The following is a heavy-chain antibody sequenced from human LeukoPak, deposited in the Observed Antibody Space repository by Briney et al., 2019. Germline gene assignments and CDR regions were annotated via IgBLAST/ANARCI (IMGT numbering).Heavy chain of an antibody. CDR3: ARAIVVAGTWKFDP. V-gene: IGHV6-1*01. CDR1: GDSVSSNSAA. J-gene: IGHJ5*02. CDR2: TYYRSKWYN. D-gene: IGHD6-19*01. Sequence: PSQTLSLACAISGDSVSSNSAAWNWIRQSPSRGLEWLGRTYYRSKWYNDYAVSVKSRITINPDTSNNQFSLQLNSVTPEDTAVYYCARAIVVAGTWKFDPWGQGTLVTVSS.